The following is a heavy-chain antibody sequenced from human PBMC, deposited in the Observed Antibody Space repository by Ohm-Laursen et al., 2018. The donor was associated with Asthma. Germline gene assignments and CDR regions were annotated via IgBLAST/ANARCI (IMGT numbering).Heavy chain of an antibody. CDR2: ISGGGGST. CDR3: AKDPYGAQIRDRFDY. Sequence: SLRLSCSASGFTFSSYAMNWVRQSPGKGLEWVSAISGGGGSTDYADSVRARFTISRDNSKNTLYLQMNSLRAEDTAVYYCAKDPYGAQIRDRFDYWGQGTLVTVSS. CDR1: GFTFSSYA. D-gene: IGHD4-17*01. J-gene: IGHJ4*02. V-gene: IGHV3-23*01.